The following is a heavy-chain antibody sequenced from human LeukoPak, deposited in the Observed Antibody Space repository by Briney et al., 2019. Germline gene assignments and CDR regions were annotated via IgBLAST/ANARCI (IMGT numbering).Heavy chain of an antibody. CDR3: ARGLVTGLSETPSYFDY. J-gene: IGHJ4*02. Sequence: SQTLSLTCTVSGGSISSGGYYWSWIRQPPGKGLEWIGEINHSGSTNYNPSLKSRVTISVDTSKNQFSLKLSSVTAADTAVYYCARGLVTGLSETPSYFDYWGQGTLVTVPS. D-gene: IGHD4-23*01. CDR2: INHSGST. CDR1: GGSISSGGYY. V-gene: IGHV4-30-2*01.